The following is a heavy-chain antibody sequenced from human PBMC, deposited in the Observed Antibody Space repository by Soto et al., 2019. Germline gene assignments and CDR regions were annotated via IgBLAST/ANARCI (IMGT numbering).Heavy chain of an antibody. Sequence: EVQLLESGGGLVQPGGSLRLSCAASGFTFSRHAMTWVRQAPGKGLEWVSSISENSGGTYYADSAKGRFTISRDNSKNMLYLQRNSLRAEDTALYYCARTPNGFDSWGQGTLVVVSS. CDR2: ISENSGGT. CDR3: ARTPNGFDS. CDR1: GFTFSRHA. V-gene: IGHV3-23*01. J-gene: IGHJ5*01.